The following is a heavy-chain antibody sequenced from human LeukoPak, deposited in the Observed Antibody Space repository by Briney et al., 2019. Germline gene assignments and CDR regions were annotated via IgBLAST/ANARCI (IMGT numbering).Heavy chain of an antibody. CDR2: IRYDGSNK. J-gene: IGHJ5*02. V-gene: IGHV3-30*02. CDR1: GFTFSSYG. CDR3: AKDANHCSGGSCYLVRWFDP. Sequence: GGSLRLSCAASGFTFSSYGMHWVRQAPGKGLEWVAFIRYDGSNKYYADSVKGRFTISRDNSKNTLYLQMNSLRAEDTAVYYCAKDANHCSGGSCYLVRWFDPWGQGTLVTVSS. D-gene: IGHD2-15*01.